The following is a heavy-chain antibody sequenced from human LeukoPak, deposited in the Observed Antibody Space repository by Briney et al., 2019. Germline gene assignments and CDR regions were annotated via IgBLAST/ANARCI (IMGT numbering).Heavy chain of an antibody. Sequence: SETLSLTCTVSGGSISSNAYYWAWIRQPPGKGLEWIGSIYSSVSTYYNPSLESRVTISVDTSKNQFSLRLSSVTAADTALYYCAYSGSYGHLGYWGQGIPVTVSS. CDR1: GGSISSNAYY. CDR2: IYSSVST. CDR3: AYSGSYGHLGY. V-gene: IGHV4-39*01. J-gene: IGHJ4*02. D-gene: IGHD1-26*01.